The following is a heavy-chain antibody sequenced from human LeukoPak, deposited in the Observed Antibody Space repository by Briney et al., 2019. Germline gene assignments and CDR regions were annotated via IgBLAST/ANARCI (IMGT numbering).Heavy chain of an antibody. CDR1: GGSISSYY. Sequence: PSETLSLTCTVSGGSISSYYWSWIRQPPGKGLEWIGYICYSGSTNYNPSLKSRVTISVDTSKNQFSLKLSSVTAADTAVYYCARHSSSWYYSDYWGQGTLVTVSS. CDR3: ARHSSSWYYSDY. CDR2: ICYSGST. J-gene: IGHJ4*02. V-gene: IGHV4-59*08. D-gene: IGHD6-13*01.